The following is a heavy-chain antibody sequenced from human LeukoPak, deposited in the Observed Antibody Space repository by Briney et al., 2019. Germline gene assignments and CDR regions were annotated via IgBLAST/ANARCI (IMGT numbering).Heavy chain of an antibody. Sequence: PGRSLRLSCAASGFTFSSYGMHWVRQAPGKGLEWVAVIWYDGSNKYYADSVKGRFTISRDNSKNTLYLQMNGLRAEDTAVYYCARWSDYVSGSYYFDNWGRGTLVTVSP. V-gene: IGHV3-33*01. D-gene: IGHD3-10*01. J-gene: IGHJ4*02. CDR3: ARWSDYVSGSYYFDN. CDR2: IWYDGSNK. CDR1: GFTFSSYG.